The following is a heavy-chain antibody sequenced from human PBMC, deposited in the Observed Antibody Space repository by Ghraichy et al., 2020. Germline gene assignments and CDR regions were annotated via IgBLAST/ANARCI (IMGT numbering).Heavy chain of an antibody. J-gene: IGHJ4*02. CDR2: ISGSGGST. Sequence: GGSLRLSCAASGFTFSSYAMSWVRQAPGKGLEWVSAISGSGGSTYYADSVKGRFTISRDNSKNTLYLQMNSLRAEDTAVYYCAKDLKCSSTSCYGGGFDYWGQGTLVTVSS. D-gene: IGHD2-2*01. V-gene: IGHV3-23*01. CDR1: GFTFSSYA. CDR3: AKDLKCSSTSCYGGGFDY.